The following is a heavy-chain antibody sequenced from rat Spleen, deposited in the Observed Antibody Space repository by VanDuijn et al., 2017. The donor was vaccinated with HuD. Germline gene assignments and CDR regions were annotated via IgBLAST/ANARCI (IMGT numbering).Heavy chain of an antibody. J-gene: IGHJ2*01. D-gene: IGHD1-9*01. CDR2: IMYDGSST. CDR1: GFTFSDYA. CDR3: ARRHYGYTDYFDY. Sequence: EVQLVESGGGLVQPGRSLKFSCAASGFTFSDYAMAWVRQAPKKGLEWVATIMYDGSSTYYRDSVKGRFTISRDNAKSTLYLQMDSLRSEDTATYYCARRHYGYTDYFDYWGQGVMVTVSS. V-gene: IGHV5-17*01.